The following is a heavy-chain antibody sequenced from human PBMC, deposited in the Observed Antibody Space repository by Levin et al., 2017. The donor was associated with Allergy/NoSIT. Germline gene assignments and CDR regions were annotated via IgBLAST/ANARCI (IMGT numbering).Heavy chain of an antibody. Sequence: SSETLSLTCTVSGGSLSNGNYYWSWIRQPPGKGLEWIGCIYYTGSPYYNPSLRGRLSISMDTSKSQFSLRVRSVTAADTAVYYCARNCTSAGCSAGAAFDIWGQGTMVTVSS. CDR3: ARNCTSAGCSAGAAFDI. CDR1: GGSLSNGNYY. J-gene: IGHJ3*02. V-gene: IGHV4-30-4*01. D-gene: IGHD2-8*01. CDR2: IYYTGSP.